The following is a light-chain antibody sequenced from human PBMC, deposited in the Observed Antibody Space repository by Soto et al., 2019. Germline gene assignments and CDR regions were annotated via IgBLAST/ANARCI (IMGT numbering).Light chain of an antibody. CDR1: QSISSW. CDR2: HAS. V-gene: IGKV1-5*01. Sequence: DIQMNQSPSTLSASVGDRVTITCRARQSISSWLAWYQQKPGKVPKLLIYHASSLQSGVPSRFSGSGSGTEFTLTISGLQPDDSATYYCQQYNSYRTFGQGTKVEIK. CDR3: QQYNSYRT. J-gene: IGKJ1*01.